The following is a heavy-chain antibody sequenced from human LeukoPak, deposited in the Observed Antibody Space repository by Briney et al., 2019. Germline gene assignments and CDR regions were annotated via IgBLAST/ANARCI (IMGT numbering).Heavy chain of an antibody. CDR3: ARLDGLRGDS. CDR2: INPNSGGT. Sequence: GASVKVSCKASGYSFTDYYIHWVRQAPGQGLEWMGWINPNSGGTNYAQKFQGRVTMTRDTSISTAYMDLSRLRSDDTAVYYCARLDGLRGDSWGQGTLVTVSS. D-gene: IGHD5-24*01. V-gene: IGHV1-2*02. J-gene: IGHJ5*01. CDR1: GYSFTDYY.